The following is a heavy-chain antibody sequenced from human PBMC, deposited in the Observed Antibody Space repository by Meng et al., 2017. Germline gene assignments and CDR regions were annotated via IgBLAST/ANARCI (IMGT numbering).Heavy chain of an antibody. Sequence: FGPTLVKLTETFTLTCTVPGVSLSNARMGVSWIRQPPRKALEWLAHIFSNDKKSYSTSLKSRLTISKDTSKSPVVLTMTNMDPVDTATYSCTRTTSTYCSSTSCYIPYYYYYYGMDVWGQGTTVTVSS. CDR1: GVSLSNARMG. V-gene: IGHV2-26*01. D-gene: IGHD2-2*02. J-gene: IGHJ6*02. CDR2: IFSNDKK. CDR3: TRTTSTYCSSTSCYIPYYYYYYGMDV.